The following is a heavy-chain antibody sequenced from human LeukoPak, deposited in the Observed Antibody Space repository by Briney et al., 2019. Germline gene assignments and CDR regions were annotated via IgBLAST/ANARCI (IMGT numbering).Heavy chain of an antibody. CDR2: ISSSSSYI. V-gene: IGHV3-21*01. CDR3: TRNIYVPDGMVTVGY. J-gene: IGHJ4*02. CDR1: RFTFSSYS. Sequence: PGGSLRLSCAASRFTFSSYSMNWVRQAPGKGLEWVSSISSSSSYIYYADSVKGRFTISRDNAKNSLYLQMNSLRAEDTAVYYSTRNIYVPDGMVTVGYWGQGTLVTVSS. D-gene: IGHD1-26*01.